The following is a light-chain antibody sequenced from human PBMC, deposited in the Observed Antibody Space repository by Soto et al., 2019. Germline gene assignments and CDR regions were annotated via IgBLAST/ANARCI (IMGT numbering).Light chain of an antibody. CDR3: SSYADNNLL. J-gene: IGLJ2*01. CDR2: EVS. CDR1: SSDVGGYNY. Sequence: QSVLTQPPSASGSPGQSVTISCTGTSSDVGGYNYVSWYQQHPGKAPKLMIFEVSKRPSGVPDRFSGSKSGNTASLTVSGLQAEDEADYYCSSYADNNLLFGGGTKLIVL. V-gene: IGLV2-8*01.